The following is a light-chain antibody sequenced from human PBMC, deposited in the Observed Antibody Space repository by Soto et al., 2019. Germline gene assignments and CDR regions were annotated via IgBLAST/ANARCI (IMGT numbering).Light chain of an antibody. CDR1: QSVSSSY. CDR3: QQYGSSPYT. Sequence: EIVLTQSPGTLSLSPGERATLSCRASQSVSSSYLAWYQQKPGQSPRLLIYAASSRDTGIPDRFSGSGSGTDFTLTSSRLEPEDFAVYYCQQYGSSPYTCGQGTKLEIK. CDR2: AAS. V-gene: IGKV3-20*01. J-gene: IGKJ2*01.